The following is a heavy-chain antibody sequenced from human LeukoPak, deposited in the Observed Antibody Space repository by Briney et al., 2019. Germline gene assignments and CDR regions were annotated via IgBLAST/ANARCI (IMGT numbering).Heavy chain of an antibody. CDR2: INPNSGGT. J-gene: IGHJ4*02. D-gene: IGHD3-22*01. V-gene: IGHV1-2*02. CDR3: ARGGDYYDSSGYQRPPGY. CDR1: GYTFTGYY. Sequence: ASVKVSCKASGYTFTGYYMHWVRQAPGQGLEWMGWINPNSGGTNYAQKFQGRVTMTRDTSISTAYMELSRLRSDDTAVYYCARGGDYYDSSGYQRPPGYWGQGTLVTVSS.